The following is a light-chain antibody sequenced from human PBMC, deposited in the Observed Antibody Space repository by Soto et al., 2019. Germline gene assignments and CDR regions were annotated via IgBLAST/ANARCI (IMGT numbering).Light chain of an antibody. Sequence: EIVLTQSPGTLSLSPGERATLSCRASQSVSSRYFAWYQQKPGQAPRLLIYGASSRATGSPDRLSGSRSWTEFTLTVSRLEREDFAVYYCQQYCTSPYTFGQGTKLEIK. J-gene: IGKJ2*01. CDR3: QQYCTSPYT. CDR2: GAS. CDR1: QSVSSRY. V-gene: IGKV3-20*01.